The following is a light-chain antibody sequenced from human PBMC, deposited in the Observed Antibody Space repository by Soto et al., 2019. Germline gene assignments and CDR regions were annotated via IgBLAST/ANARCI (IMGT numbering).Light chain of an antibody. Sequence: IQMTKSAAAVSAYVGDRVTITCRASQSISSWLAWYQQKPGKAPKLLIYKASSLESGVPSRFSGSGSGTEFTLTISSLQPDDFATYYCQQYNSYSWTFGQGTKVDIK. CDR2: KAS. J-gene: IGKJ1*01. V-gene: IGKV1-5*03. CDR1: QSISSW. CDR3: QQYNSYSWT.